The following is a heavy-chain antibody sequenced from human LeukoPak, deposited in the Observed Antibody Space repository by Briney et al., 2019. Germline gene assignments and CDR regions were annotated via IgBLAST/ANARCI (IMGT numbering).Heavy chain of an antibody. Sequence: PGGSLRLSCAASGFTFSSYAMSWVRQAPGKGLEWVAVISDDGTQEKYADSVKGRFTISRDSFKNTLYLQMDSLRADDTAVYYCAKAMEKNFDYWGQGTLVTVSS. J-gene: IGHJ4*02. CDR1: GFTFSSYA. CDR2: ISDDGTQE. V-gene: IGHV3-30*18. D-gene: IGHD1-1*01. CDR3: AKAMEKNFDY.